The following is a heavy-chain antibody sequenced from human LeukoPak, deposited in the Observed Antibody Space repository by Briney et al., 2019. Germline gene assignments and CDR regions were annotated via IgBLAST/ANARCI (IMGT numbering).Heavy chain of an antibody. J-gene: IGHJ3*02. V-gene: IGHV4-59*01. Sequence: PSETLSLTCTVSGGSISSYYWSWIRQPPGKGLEWIGYIYYSESTNYNPSLKSRVTISVDTSKNQFSLKLSSVTAADTAVYYCARDRYDSSGYYRSNAFDIWGQGTMVTVSS. CDR2: IYYSEST. CDR3: ARDRYDSSGYYRSNAFDI. CDR1: GGSISSYY. D-gene: IGHD3-22*01.